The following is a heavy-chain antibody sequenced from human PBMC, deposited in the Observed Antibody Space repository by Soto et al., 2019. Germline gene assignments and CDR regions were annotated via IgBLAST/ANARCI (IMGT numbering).Heavy chain of an antibody. V-gene: IGHV3-74*03. CDR3: ARDYAGNGIGF. CDR2: IEGDGFRT. J-gene: IGHJ4*02. CDR1: GFTFNNYW. D-gene: IGHD1-1*01. Sequence: EVQLVESGGGLVQPGGSLRLSCAASGFTFNNYWMHWVRPAPGKGLMWVSHIEGDGFRTTYADSVRDRFTMSRDNAKNALYLQRHSQRAEFMTVCFCARDYAGNGIGFWGQGTLVTVSS.